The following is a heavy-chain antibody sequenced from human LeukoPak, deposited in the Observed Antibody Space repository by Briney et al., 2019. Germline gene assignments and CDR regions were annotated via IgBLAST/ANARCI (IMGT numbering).Heavy chain of an antibody. CDR2: IYYSGST. D-gene: IGHD5-18*01. Sequence: SETLSLTCNVSGVSISSSSYYWSWIRQPPGKGLEWIGYIYYSGSTNYNPSLKSRVTISVDTSKNQFSLKLTSVTAADTAVYYCARETAGDAFDIWGQGTMVTVSS. J-gene: IGHJ3*02. CDR3: ARETAGDAFDI. V-gene: IGHV4-61*05. CDR1: GVSISSSSYY.